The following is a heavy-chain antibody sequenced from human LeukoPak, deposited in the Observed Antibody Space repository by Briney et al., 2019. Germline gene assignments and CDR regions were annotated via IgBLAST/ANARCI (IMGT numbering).Heavy chain of an antibody. CDR3: ARDLCSSSSCPNNWIDP. Sequence: SQTLSLTCAISGDSVSSNSAAWNWIRQSPSRGLEWLGRTYYRSKWYNDYAISVKSRITINPDTSKNQFSLQLSSVTPEDTAVYYCARDLCSSSSCPNNWIDPWGQGTLVTVSS. CDR1: GDSVSSNSAA. CDR2: TYYRSKWYN. D-gene: IGHD2-2*01. J-gene: IGHJ5*02. V-gene: IGHV6-1*01.